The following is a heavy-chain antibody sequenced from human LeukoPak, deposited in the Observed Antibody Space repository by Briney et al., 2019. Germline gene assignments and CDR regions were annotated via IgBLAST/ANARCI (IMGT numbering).Heavy chain of an antibody. CDR2: ISNSSSTI. J-gene: IGHJ3*02. D-gene: IGHD3-16*01. Sequence: GGSLRLSCAASGFTFSSYSMNWVRQAPGKGLEWVSYISNSSSTIYYADSVKGRFTISRDNAKNSLYLQMNSLRAEDTAVYYCARETLAGGAFDIWGQGTMVTVSS. CDR1: GFTFSSYS. CDR3: ARETLAGGAFDI. V-gene: IGHV3-48*04.